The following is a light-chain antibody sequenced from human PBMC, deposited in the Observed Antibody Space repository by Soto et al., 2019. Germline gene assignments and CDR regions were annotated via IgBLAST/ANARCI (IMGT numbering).Light chain of an antibody. CDR3: SSYAGINTVV. CDR2: DVS. CDR1: SSDVGGYDN. Sequence: QSALTQPPSASGSPGQSVTISCTGTSSDVGGYDNVCWYQQHPGKAHKIIRYDVSKRPSGVPDRFSGSKSGVTASLTVSGGQAEDEAEYYCSSYAGINTVVFGGGTKVTVL. J-gene: IGLJ2*01. V-gene: IGLV2-8*01.